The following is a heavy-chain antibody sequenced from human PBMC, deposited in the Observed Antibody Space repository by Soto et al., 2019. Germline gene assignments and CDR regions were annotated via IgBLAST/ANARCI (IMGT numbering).Heavy chain of an antibody. CDR3: AREIAAAGTNWFDP. Sequence: GGSLRLSCAASGFTFSSYSMNWVRQAPGKGLEWVSSISSSSSYIYYADSVKGRSTISRDNAKNSLYLQMNSLRAEDTAVYYCAREIAAAGTNWFDPWGQGTLVTVSS. V-gene: IGHV3-21*01. J-gene: IGHJ5*02. CDR1: GFTFSSYS. CDR2: ISSSSSYI. D-gene: IGHD6-13*01.